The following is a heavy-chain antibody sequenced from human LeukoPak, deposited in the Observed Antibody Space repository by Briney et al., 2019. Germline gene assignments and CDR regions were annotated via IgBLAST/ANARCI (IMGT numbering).Heavy chain of an antibody. CDR1: GYTFTDYY. CDR3: ATSWGDGWFDP. Sequence: ASVKASCKVSGYTFTDYYMHWVPQAPGKGLEWMGLVDPEDGETIYAEKFQGRVTITADTSTDTAYMELSSLRSEDTAVYYCATSWGDGWFDPGGQGTLVSVSS. V-gene: IGHV1-69-2*01. J-gene: IGHJ5*02. CDR2: VDPEDGET. D-gene: IGHD7-27*01.